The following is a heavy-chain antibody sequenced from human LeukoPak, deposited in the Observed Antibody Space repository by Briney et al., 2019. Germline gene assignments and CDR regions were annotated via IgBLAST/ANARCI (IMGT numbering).Heavy chain of an antibody. V-gene: IGHV5-51*01. CDR2: IYPADSTA. CDR3: ARGKDDHWGLSPHYDY. J-gene: IGHJ4*02. Sequence: GESLKISCKASGYSFTTYWIGWVRQMPGKGLEWMGIIYPADSTAHYSPSFQGQVTISVDKSINTAYLQWNRLKASDTAMYYCARGKDDHWGLSPHYDYWGQGTLDTVSS. D-gene: IGHD7-27*01. CDR1: GYSFTTYW.